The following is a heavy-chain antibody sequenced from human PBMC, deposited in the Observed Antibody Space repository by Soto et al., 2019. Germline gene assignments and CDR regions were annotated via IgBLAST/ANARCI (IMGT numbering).Heavy chain of an antibody. D-gene: IGHD6-19*01. V-gene: IGHV3-48*01. CDR2: ISSSGAAI. J-gene: IGHJ4*02. Sequence: PGGSLRLSCAASGFTFSTSNMMWVRQAPGKGLEWISFISSSGAAIFYADSVRDRFTISRDNAKNTLYLQMNSLRAEDTAVYYCAKDLSVAVAGPLDYWGQGTLVTVSS. CDR3: AKDLSVAVAGPLDY. CDR1: GFTFSTSN.